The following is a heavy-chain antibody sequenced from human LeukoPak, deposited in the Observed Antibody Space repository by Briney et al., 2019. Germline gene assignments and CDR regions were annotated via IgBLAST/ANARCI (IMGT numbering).Heavy chain of an antibody. Sequence: ASVKVSCKASGYTFIRYGISWVRQAPGQGLEWMGWISPYNGNTKYLQKLQGRVTMTTDTSTSTAYMELRSLTSDDTAVYFCARGFPPRRNYDSSGYYSYHFDSWGQGTLVTVSS. J-gene: IGHJ4*02. CDR3: ARGFPPRRNYDSSGYYSYHFDS. D-gene: IGHD3-22*01. CDR1: GYTFIRYG. V-gene: IGHV1-18*01. CDR2: ISPYNGNT.